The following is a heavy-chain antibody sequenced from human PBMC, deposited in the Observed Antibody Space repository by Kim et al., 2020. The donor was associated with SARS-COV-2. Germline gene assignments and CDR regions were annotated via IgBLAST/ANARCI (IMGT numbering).Heavy chain of an antibody. CDR3: ARGYSSSWYWAFDI. D-gene: IGHD6-13*01. V-gene: IGHV3-13*01. J-gene: IGHJ3*02. Sequence: PGSVKDRCPISRENAKNALYIQMNSLRAGDTAVYYCARGYSSSWYWAFDIWGQGTMVTVSS.